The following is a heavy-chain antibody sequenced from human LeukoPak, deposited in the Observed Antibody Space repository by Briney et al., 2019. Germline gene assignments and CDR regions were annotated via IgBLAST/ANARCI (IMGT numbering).Heavy chain of an antibody. J-gene: IGHJ4*02. V-gene: IGHV4-39*01. CDR2: IHYSGTP. CDR1: GGSISSGNYY. Sequence: SETLSLTCTVSGGSISSGNYYWAWIRQPPGTGQEWIASIHYSGTPYYNPSLKSRVTISVDTSKSQFSLKVSSVTAADTAVYYCARLTQSLYFDSWGQGSLVSVSS. CDR3: ARLTQSLYFDS. D-gene: IGHD2-21*02.